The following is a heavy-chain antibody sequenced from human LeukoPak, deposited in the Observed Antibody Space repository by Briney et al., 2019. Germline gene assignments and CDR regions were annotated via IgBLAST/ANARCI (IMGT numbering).Heavy chain of an antibody. CDR2: IYTRGST. Sequence: SSETLSLSCTVSGDSISSYYWSWNRQPAGKGLEWIGRIYTRGSTNYNPSLKSRVTMSVDTSKNQFSLKLSSVTAADTAVYYCAREEANDSSGYYYAYWGQGTLVTVSS. D-gene: IGHD3-22*01. J-gene: IGHJ4*02. V-gene: IGHV4-4*07. CDR3: AREEANDSSGYYYAY. CDR1: GDSISSYY.